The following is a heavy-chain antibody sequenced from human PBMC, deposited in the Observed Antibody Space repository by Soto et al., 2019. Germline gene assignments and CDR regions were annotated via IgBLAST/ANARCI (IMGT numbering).Heavy chain of an antibody. V-gene: IGHV4-31*11. CDR2: IYYSGST. CDR1: GGSISSGDYY. J-gene: IGHJ3*02. CDR3: ARSYGSGWAFDI. D-gene: IGHD3-10*01. Sequence: SETLSLTCAVSGGSISSGDYYSSWIRQHPGKGLEWIGYIYYSGSTYYNPSLKSRVTISVDTSKNQFSLKLSSVTAADTAVYYCARSYGSGWAFDIWGQGTMVTVSS.